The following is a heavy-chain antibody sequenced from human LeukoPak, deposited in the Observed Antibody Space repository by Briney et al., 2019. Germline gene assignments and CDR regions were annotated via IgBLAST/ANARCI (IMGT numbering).Heavy chain of an antibody. CDR2: IVVGTGNT. V-gene: IGHV1-58*01. D-gene: IGHD4-17*01. CDR3: ATTEYGDYAFQH. Sequence: SVKVPCKASGFTFTGFAVQWVRQARGQRLEWIGWIVVGTGNTNYAQQFQERVTITRDMSTSTAYMELSSLRPEDTAVYYCATTEYGDYAFQHWGQGTLVTVSS. CDR1: GFTFTGFA. J-gene: IGHJ1*01.